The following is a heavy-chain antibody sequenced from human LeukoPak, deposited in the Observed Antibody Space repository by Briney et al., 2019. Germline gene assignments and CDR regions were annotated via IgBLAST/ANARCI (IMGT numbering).Heavy chain of an antibody. V-gene: IGHV3-74*01. D-gene: IGHD3-3*01. CDR1: GFTFNSYW. CDR3: ARVFRPSLTVFIIRGAFDI. CDR2: INTDGTST. Sequence: GGSLRLSCAASGFTFNSYWMHWVRQAPGKGLVWVSRINTDGTSTYYADSVKGRFTISRDNDKNSLYLQMNSLRVEDTAVYYCARVFRPSLTVFIIRGAFDIWGQGTMVTVSS. J-gene: IGHJ3*02.